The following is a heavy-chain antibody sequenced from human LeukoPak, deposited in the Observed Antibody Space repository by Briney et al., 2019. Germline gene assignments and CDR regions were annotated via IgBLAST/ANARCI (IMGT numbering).Heavy chain of an antibody. CDR3: ARDLGHDTAMYYNWFDP. D-gene: IGHD5-18*01. V-gene: IGHV4-39*07. Sequence: PSETLSLTCTVSGGSISTSNYYWGWIRQPPGKGLEWIGNIFYSGSTYYSPSLRSRVTISVDTSKNQFSLKLSSVTAADTAVYYCARDLGHDTAMYYNWFDPWGQGTLVTVSS. J-gene: IGHJ5*02. CDR2: IFYSGST. CDR1: GGSISTSNYY.